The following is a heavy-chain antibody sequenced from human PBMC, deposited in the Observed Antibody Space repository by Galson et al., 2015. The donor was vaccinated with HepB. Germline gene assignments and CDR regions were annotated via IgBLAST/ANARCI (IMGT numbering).Heavy chain of an antibody. CDR3: EKLVVGASPDPFDY. Sequence: SLRLSCAASGFTFSSYDMHWVRQAPGKGLEWVAVISYDGSNKYYADSVKGRFTISRDNSKNTLYLQMNSLRAEDTAVYYCEKLVVGASPDPFDYWGQGTLVTVSS. D-gene: IGHD1-26*01. CDR1: GFTFSSYD. CDR2: ISYDGSNK. J-gene: IGHJ4*02. V-gene: IGHV3-30*18.